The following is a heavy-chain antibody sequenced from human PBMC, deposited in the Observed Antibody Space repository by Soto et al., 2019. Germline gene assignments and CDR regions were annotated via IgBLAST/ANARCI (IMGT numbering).Heavy chain of an antibody. CDR3: AEDLTWNQADY. V-gene: IGHV3-15*05. CDR1: GFSFTNAW. D-gene: IGHD1-1*01. J-gene: IGHJ4*02. CDR2: IKSRTDGGTT. Sequence: GGSLRLSCVGSGFSFTNAWMTWVRQAPGKGLEWVGHIKSRTDGGTTDYAAPVKGRFTISRDDSKNTLYLQMNSLRAEDTAVYYCAEDLTWNQADYWGQGALVTVSS.